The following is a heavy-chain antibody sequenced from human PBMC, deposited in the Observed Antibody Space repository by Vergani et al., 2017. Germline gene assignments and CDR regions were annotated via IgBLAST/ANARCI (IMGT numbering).Heavy chain of an antibody. V-gene: IGHV3-64*04. CDR1: GFTFSSYA. Sequence: VQLVESGGGLVQPGGSLRLSCSASGFTFSSYAMHWVRLAPGKGLEYVSAISSNGGSTYYADSVKGRFTISRDNAKNSLYLQMNSLRAEDTAVYYCAREETNDLDYWGQGTLVTVSS. J-gene: IGHJ4*02. D-gene: IGHD1/OR15-1a*01. CDR3: AREETNDLDY. CDR2: ISSNGGST.